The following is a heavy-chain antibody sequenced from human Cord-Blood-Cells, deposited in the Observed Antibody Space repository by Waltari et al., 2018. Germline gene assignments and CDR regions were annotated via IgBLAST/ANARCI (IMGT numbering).Heavy chain of an antibody. CDR1: GYTFTSYY. D-gene: IGHD2-2*01. CDR3: ARDLAARYCSSTSCYGNAFDI. Sequence: KPGASVKVSCKASGYTFTSYYMHWVRQAPGQGLEWMGIINPSGGRTSYAQKFQGRVTMTRDTSTSTVYMELSSLRSEDTAVYYCARDLAARYCSSTSCYGNAFDIWGQGTMVTVSS. V-gene: IGHV1-46*01. J-gene: IGHJ3*02. CDR2: INPSGGRT.